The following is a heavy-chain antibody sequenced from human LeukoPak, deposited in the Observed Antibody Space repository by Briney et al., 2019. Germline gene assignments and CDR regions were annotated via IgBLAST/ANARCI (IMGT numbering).Heavy chain of an antibody. CDR1: GGSFSGYY. CDR2: INHSGST. J-gene: IGHJ4*02. Sequence: SETLSLTCAAYGGSFSGYYWSWIRQPPGKGLEWIGEINHSGSTNYNPSLKSRVTISVDTSKNQFSLKLSSVTAADTAVYYCARGRDGYNLRFLRYWGQGTLVTVSS. V-gene: IGHV4-34*01. D-gene: IGHD5-24*01. CDR3: ARGRDGYNLRFLRY.